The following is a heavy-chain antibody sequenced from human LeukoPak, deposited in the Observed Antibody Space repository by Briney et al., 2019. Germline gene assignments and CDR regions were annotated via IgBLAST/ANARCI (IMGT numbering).Heavy chain of an antibody. CDR3: ARASWRPYGDYFDY. CDR1: GGSISSYY. V-gene: IGHV4-59*12. D-gene: IGHD4-17*01. CDR2: IYYSGST. Sequence: PSETLSLTCTVSGGSISSYYWSWIRQPPGKGLEWIGYIYYSGSTNYNPSLKSRVTISVDTSKNQFSLKLSSVTAADTAVYYCARASWRPYGDYFDYWGQGTLVTVSS. J-gene: IGHJ4*02.